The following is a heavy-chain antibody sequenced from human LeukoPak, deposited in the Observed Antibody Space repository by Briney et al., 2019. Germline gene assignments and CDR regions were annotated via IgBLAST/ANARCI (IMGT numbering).Heavy chain of an antibody. CDR3: ARDVDTAIYY. CDR1: GGTFSSYA. V-gene: IGHV1-69*13. D-gene: IGHD5-18*01. J-gene: IGHJ4*02. Sequence: RASVRVSCKASGGTFSSYAISWVRQAPGQGLEWMGGIIPIFGTANYAQKFQGRVTITADESTSTAYMELSSLRSEDTAVYYCARDVDTAIYYWGQGTLVTVSS. CDR2: IIPIFGTA.